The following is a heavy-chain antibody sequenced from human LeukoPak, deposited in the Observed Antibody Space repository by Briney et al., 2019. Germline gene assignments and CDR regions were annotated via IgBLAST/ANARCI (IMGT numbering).Heavy chain of an antibody. Sequence: GGSLRLSCAASGFTFSRYAMSWVRQAPGKGLDWVSAIGGSGGSTYYADSVKGRFTISRDNSKNTLYLQMNSLRAEDTAVYYCAKEGAVAALFDYWGQGTLVTVSP. J-gene: IGHJ4*02. CDR1: GFTFSRYA. CDR2: IGGSGGST. D-gene: IGHD6-19*01. V-gene: IGHV3-23*01. CDR3: AKEGAVAALFDY.